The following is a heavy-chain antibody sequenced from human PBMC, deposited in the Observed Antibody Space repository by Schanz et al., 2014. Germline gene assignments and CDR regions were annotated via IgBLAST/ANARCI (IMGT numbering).Heavy chain of an antibody. Sequence: VQLVESGGGVVQPGRSLRLSCSASGFTLSSYGMHWVRQAPGKGLEWLAVIWFDGTNKYNADSVKGRFTISRDTSKNTLYLLLNSLRAEDTAIYHCARENSSGYYPAVTYYIDVWGKGTTVTVSS. D-gene: IGHD3-22*01. J-gene: IGHJ6*03. CDR1: GFTLSSYG. CDR3: ARENSSGYYPAVTYYIDV. CDR2: IWFDGTNK. V-gene: IGHV3-33*01.